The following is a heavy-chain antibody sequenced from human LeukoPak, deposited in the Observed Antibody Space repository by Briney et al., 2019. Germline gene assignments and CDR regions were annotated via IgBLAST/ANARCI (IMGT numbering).Heavy chain of an antibody. J-gene: IGHJ5*02. V-gene: IGHV4-34*01. CDR1: GGSFSGYD. Sequence: SETLSLTCTVYGGSFSGYDWAWIRQPPEKGLERIGEINRSGGTNFNPSLKSRVTISMDTSKNQFSLRLSSVTAADTAVYYCARTWSSWGQGTLVTVSS. D-gene: IGHD2-8*01. CDR3: ARTWSS. CDR2: INRSGGT.